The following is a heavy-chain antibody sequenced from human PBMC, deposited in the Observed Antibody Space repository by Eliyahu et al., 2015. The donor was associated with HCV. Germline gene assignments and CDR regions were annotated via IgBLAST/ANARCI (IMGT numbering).Heavy chain of an antibody. Sequence: QVQLQQWGAGLLKPSETLSLTCAVYGGSFSGYYWSWIRQPPGKGLEWIGEINHSGSTNYNPSLKSRVTISVDTSKNQFSLKLSSVTAADTAVYYCARGQWNGYHFDYWGQGTLVTVSS. V-gene: IGHV4-34*01. D-gene: IGHD1-1*01. CDR3: ARGQWNGYHFDY. CDR2: INHSGST. J-gene: IGHJ4*02. CDR1: GGSFSGYY.